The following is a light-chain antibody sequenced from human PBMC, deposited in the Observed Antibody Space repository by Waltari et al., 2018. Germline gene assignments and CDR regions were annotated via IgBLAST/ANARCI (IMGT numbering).Light chain of an antibody. CDR2: GPD. Sequence: SSELNQDPAVSVALGQTVKLTCQGASLRKFSASWYQQRPGQAPILVLYGPDYRPSGIPGRFSGSTSGGTASLTITGAQAEDEAVYYCHSRDSTSTRVFGGGTRLTV. CDR1: SLRKFS. V-gene: IGLV3-19*01. CDR3: HSRDSTSTRV. J-gene: IGLJ3*02.